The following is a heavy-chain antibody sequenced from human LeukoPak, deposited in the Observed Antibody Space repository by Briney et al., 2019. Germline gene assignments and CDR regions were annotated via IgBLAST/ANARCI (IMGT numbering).Heavy chain of an antibody. D-gene: IGHD3-16*02. V-gene: IGHV4-39*07. CDR2: FYYSGST. CDR1: GDSISSSSYY. Sequence: SETLSLTWPVSGDSISSSSYYWGWIRQPPGKGLEWIGTFYYSGSTYYNPSLKSRVTVSVDTSKNQFSLKLSSVTAADTAVYYCARGKFDDYVWGSYRYADYWGQGTLVTVSS. CDR3: ARGKFDDYVWGSYRYADY. J-gene: IGHJ4*02.